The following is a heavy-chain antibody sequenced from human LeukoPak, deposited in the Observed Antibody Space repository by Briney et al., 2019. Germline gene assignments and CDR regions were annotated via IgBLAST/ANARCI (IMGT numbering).Heavy chain of an antibody. J-gene: IGHJ4*02. D-gene: IGHD2-15*01. CDR2: IYPGDSDT. Sequence: GESLKISCKGSGYRFTSYWIGWVRQMPGKGLEWMGIIYPGDSDTRYSPSFQGQVTISADKSISTAYLQWSSLKASDTAMYYCARTGYCSGGSCYLSYWGQGTLVTVSS. V-gene: IGHV5-51*01. CDR1: GYRFTSYW. CDR3: ARTGYCSGGSCYLSY.